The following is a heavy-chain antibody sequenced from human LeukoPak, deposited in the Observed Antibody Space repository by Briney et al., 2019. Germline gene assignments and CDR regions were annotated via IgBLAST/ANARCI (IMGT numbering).Heavy chain of an antibody. Sequence: GGSLRLSCAASGFIFSTFGMHWVRQAPGKGLEWVAFIRYDGSNKYYADSVKGRFTISRDNSKNTLYLQMKSLRAEDTAVYYCAKDQRYYDSSGYPPSDYWGQGTLVTVSS. CDR3: AKDQRYYDSSGYPPSDY. CDR1: GFIFSTFG. D-gene: IGHD3-22*01. V-gene: IGHV3-30*02. J-gene: IGHJ4*02. CDR2: IRYDGSNK.